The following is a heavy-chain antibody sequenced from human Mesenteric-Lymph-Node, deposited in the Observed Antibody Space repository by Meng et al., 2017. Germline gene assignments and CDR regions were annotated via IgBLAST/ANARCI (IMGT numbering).Heavy chain of an antibody. CDR3: ASGGVGPFDP. V-gene: IGHV3-30*07. CDR2: IWYDGSNK. J-gene: IGHJ5*02. Sequence: QVGVVGAGGGVVQPGGALRLSCGASGFIFGTHAIHWVRQTPGKGLEWVAVIWYDGSNKYYADSVKGRFTISRDDSKNTLYLQMNSLRVEDTAVYYCASGGVGPFDPWGQGTLVTVSS. CDR1: GFIFGTHA. D-gene: IGHD1-26*01.